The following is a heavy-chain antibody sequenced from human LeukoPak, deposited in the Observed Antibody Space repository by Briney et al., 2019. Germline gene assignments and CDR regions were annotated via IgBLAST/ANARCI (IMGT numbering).Heavy chain of an antibody. CDR1: GFTFSSYW. D-gene: IGHD1-26*01. J-gene: IGHJ4*02. V-gene: IGHV3-7*01. CDR2: MNIDGSEK. CDR3: ARDPVEWELLLDY. Sequence: GGSLRLSCAASGFTFSSYWMGWVRQAPGKRLEWVANMNIDGSEKYYADSAKGRFTISRDNARNSVYLQTNSLRVEDTAVYYCARDPVEWELLLDYWGQGTLVTVSS.